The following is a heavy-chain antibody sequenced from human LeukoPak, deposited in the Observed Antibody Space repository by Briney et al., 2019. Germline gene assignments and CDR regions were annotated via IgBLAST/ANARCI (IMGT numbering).Heavy chain of an antibody. J-gene: IGHJ4*02. Sequence: GGSLRLSCAASGFTFDNYRMSWVRQAPGKGLEWVSTVNADGGNTYYADSVKGRITISRDNPKSTLILQMNSLRVEDTALYYCTKRVKYGGTWDHFADWGQGTLVTVSS. CDR2: VNADGGNT. CDR3: TKRVKYGGTWDHFAD. D-gene: IGHD1-26*01. CDR1: GFTFDNYR. V-gene: IGHV3-23*01.